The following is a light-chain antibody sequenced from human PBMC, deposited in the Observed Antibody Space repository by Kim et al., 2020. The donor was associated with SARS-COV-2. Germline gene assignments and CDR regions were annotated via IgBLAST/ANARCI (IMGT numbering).Light chain of an antibody. CDR3: QTWGTGL. CDR1: SGHSSYA. CDR2: LNSDGSH. Sequence: QLVLTQSPSASASLGASVKLTCTLSSGHSSYAIAWHQQQPEKGPRYLMKLNSDGSHSKGDGIPDRFSGSSSGAERYLTISSPQSEDEADYYCQTWGTGLFGGGTQLTVL. J-gene: IGLJ2*01. V-gene: IGLV4-69*01.